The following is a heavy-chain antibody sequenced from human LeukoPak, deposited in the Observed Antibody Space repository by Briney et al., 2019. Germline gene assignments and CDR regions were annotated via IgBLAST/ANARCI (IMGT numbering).Heavy chain of an antibody. Sequence: GSLRLSCAASGFTFSDYYMSWIRQPPGKGLEWIGEINHSGSTNYNPSLKSRVTISVDTSKNQFSLKLSSVTAADTAVYYCARGRYSSSWYYGMDYFDYWGQGTLVTVSS. CDR1: GFTFSDYY. J-gene: IGHJ4*02. D-gene: IGHD6-13*01. V-gene: IGHV4-34*01. CDR3: ARGRYSSSWYYGMDYFDY. CDR2: INHSGST.